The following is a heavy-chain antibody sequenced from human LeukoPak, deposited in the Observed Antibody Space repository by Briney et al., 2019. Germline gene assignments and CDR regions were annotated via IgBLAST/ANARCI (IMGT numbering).Heavy chain of an antibody. CDR2: INHSGST. D-gene: IGHD3-22*01. Sequence: SETLSLTCAVYGGSFSGYYWSWIRQPPGKGLEWIGEINHSGSTNYNPSLKSRVTISVDTSKNQFSLKLSSVTAADTAMYYCARDSSGRTFDYWGQGTLVTVSS. CDR1: GGSFSGYY. V-gene: IGHV4-34*01. CDR3: ARDSSGRTFDY. J-gene: IGHJ4*02.